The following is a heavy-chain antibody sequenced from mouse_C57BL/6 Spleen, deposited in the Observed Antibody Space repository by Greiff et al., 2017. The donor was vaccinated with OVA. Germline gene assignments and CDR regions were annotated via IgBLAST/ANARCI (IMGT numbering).Heavy chain of an antibody. J-gene: IGHJ2*01. CDR1: GYSITSGYY. V-gene: IGHV3-6*01. CDR3: ASSYYYGSRVYFDY. Sequence: VQLKESGPGLVKPSQSLSLTCSVTGYSITSGYYWNWIRQFPGNKLEWMGYISYDGSNNYNPSLKNRISITRDTSKNQFFLKLNSVTTEDTATYYCASSYYYGSRVYFDYWGQGTTLTVSS. D-gene: IGHD1-1*01. CDR2: ISYDGSN.